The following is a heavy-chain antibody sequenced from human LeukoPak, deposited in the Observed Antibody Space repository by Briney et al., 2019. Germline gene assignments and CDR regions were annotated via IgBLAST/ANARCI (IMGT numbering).Heavy chain of an antibody. J-gene: IGHJ4*02. CDR2: INAGDSET. Sequence: GESLKISFKASGYKFTNYWIGWVRPMSGKGLEWMGIINAGDSETIYSPSFQGQLTISVDKSVSTAYLHWTSLKASDTAMYYCARVVVPAAISFWGQGTLVNVFS. D-gene: IGHD2-2*01. CDR3: ARVVVPAAISF. V-gene: IGHV5-51*01. CDR1: GYKFTNYW.